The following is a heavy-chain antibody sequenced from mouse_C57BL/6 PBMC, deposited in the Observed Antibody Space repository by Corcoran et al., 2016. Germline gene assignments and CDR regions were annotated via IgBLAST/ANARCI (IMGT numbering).Heavy chain of an antibody. CDR1: GYTFTDYY. CDR2: IYPGSGNT. J-gene: IGHJ4*01. CDR3: ARSDYYGSSGYYAMDY. V-gene: IGHV1-76*01. Sequence: QVQLKQSGAELVRPGASVKLSCKASGYTFTDYYINWVKQRPGQGLEWIARIYPGSGNTYYNEKFKGKATLTAEKSSSTAYMQLSSLTSEDSAVYFCARSDYYGSSGYYAMDYWGQGTSVTVSS. D-gene: IGHD1-1*01.